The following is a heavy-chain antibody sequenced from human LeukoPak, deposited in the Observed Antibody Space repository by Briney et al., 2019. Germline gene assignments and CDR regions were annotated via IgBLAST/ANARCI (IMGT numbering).Heavy chain of an antibody. CDR2: ISSSSSYI. Sequence: TGGSLRLSCAASGFTFSSYSMNWVRQAPGKGLEWVSSISSSSSYIYYADSVKGRFTISRDNAKNSLYLQMNSLRAEDTAVYYCAKDEYYGSGSPPNWGQGTLVTVSS. V-gene: IGHV3-21*01. CDR3: AKDEYYGSGSPPN. CDR1: GFTFSSYS. D-gene: IGHD3-10*01. J-gene: IGHJ4*02.